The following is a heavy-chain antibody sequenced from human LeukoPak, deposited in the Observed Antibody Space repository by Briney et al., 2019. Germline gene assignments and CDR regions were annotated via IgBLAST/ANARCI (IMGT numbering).Heavy chain of an antibody. J-gene: IGHJ4*02. Sequence: GGSLKLSCAASGLTFSSYAMTWVRQAPGKGLEWVSAISGSGGSTYYADSVKGRFTISRDNSKNTLYLQMSSLRAEDTAVYYCATFNWGRDSWGQGTLVTVSS. V-gene: IGHV3-23*01. CDR1: GLTFSSYA. CDR2: ISGSGGST. CDR3: ATFNWGRDS. D-gene: IGHD7-27*01.